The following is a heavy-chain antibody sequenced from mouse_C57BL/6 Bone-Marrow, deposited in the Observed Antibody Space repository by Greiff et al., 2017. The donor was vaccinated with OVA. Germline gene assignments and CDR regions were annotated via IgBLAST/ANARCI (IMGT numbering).Heavy chain of an antibody. CDR1: GFTFSSYG. V-gene: IGHV5-6*01. CDR2: ISSGGSYT. D-gene: IGHD1-1*01. Sequence: EVQRVESGGDLVKPGGSLKLSCAASGFTFSSYGMSWVRQTPDKRLEWVATISSGGSYTYYPDSVKGRFTISRDNAKNTLYLQMSSLKSEDTAMYYCAREGLRSDYYAMDYWGQGTSVTVSS. CDR3: AREGLRSDYYAMDY. J-gene: IGHJ4*01.